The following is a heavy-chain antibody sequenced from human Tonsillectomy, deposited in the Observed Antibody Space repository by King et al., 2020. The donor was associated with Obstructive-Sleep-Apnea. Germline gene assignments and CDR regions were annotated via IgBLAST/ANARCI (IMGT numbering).Heavy chain of an antibody. CDR2: VYYTGSA. D-gene: IGHD2-15*01. CDR1: GGSVRSSSYY. Sequence: VQLQESGPGLVKPSETLSLTCTVSGGSVRSSSYYWSWIRQPPGKGLEWSGYVYYTGSADYNPSLNGRVAISVDTSKNQFSLKLRSLTAADTAVYFCAREGGSSIWYFDLWGRGTVVTVSS. J-gene: IGHJ2*01. V-gene: IGHV4-61*01. CDR3: AREGGSSIWYFDL.